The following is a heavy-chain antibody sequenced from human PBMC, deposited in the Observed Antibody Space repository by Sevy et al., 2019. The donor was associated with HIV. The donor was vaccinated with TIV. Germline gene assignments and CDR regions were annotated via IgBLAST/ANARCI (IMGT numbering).Heavy chain of an antibody. CDR3: VRQVVAFGNPAFEDY. J-gene: IGHJ4*02. D-gene: IGHD3-16*01. CDR2: IYHSGST. Sequence: SETLSLTCGVSGYSIISGYYWGWIRQPPGKGLEWIGSIYHSGSTYYNPSLKSRVTISVDTSKNQFSLKLSSVTAADTAVYYCVRQVVAFGNPAFEDYWGQGTLVTVSS. V-gene: IGHV4-38-2*01. CDR1: GYSIISGYY.